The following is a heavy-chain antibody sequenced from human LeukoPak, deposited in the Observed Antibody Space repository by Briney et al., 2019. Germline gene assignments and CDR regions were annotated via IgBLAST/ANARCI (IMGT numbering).Heavy chain of an antibody. V-gene: IGHV4-34*01. D-gene: IGHD3-10*01. CDR2: INHSGST. CDR1: GGSFRGYY. Sequence: SETLSLTCAVYGGSFRGYYWSWIRQPPGKGLEWIGEINHSGSTNYNPSLKSRVTISVDTSKNQFSLKLSSVTAADTAVYYCAGITMVRGVISRRVAFDIWGQGTMVTVSS. CDR3: AGITMVRGVISRRVAFDI. J-gene: IGHJ3*02.